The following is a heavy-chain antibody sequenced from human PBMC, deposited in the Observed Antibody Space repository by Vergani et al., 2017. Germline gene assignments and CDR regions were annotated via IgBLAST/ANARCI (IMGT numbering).Heavy chain of an antibody. CDR1: GESIRSGSHY. V-gene: IGHV4-61*02. CDR2: IHTGGST. CDR3: ARSRPYCTSGSLPAI. J-gene: IGHJ4*02. Sequence: QVKLQESGPGLLQPSQTLSLTCTVSGESIRSGSHYLSWIRQPAGKGPEWIGHIHTGGSTDLNPSFKSRVSISVDTSKSQFSLKLNSVTVADTAVYYCARSRPYCTSGSLPAIWRQRTLVTDSS. D-gene: IGHD2-8*01.